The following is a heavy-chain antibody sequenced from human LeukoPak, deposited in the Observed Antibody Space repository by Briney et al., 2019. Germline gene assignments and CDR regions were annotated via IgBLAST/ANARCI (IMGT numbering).Heavy chain of an antibody. J-gene: IGHJ3*02. Sequence: PGGSLRLSCAASGFTFSDVWMSWVRQAPGKGLEWVGRINSKTDGGTTDYAAPVKGRFTISRDDSQNTLYLQMNSLKTEDTAMYYRCTAVLPTAGAFDIWGQGTMVTVSS. V-gene: IGHV3-15*01. D-gene: IGHD3-10*01. CDR1: GFTFSDVW. CDR2: INSKTDGGTT. CDR3: CTAVLPTAGAFDI.